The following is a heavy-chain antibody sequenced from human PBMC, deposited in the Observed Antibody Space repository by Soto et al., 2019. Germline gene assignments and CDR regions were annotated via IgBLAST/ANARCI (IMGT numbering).Heavy chain of an antibody. J-gene: IGHJ6*02. Sequence: PSETLSLTCAVYGGSFSGYYWSWIRQPPGKGLEWIGEINHSGSTNYSPSLKSRVTISVDTSKNQFSLKLSSVTAADTAVYYCARGPIVPAAMWYYYYYGMDVWGQGTTVTVSS. V-gene: IGHV4-34*01. CDR2: INHSGST. CDR3: ARGPIVPAAMWYYYYYGMDV. CDR1: GGSFSGYY. D-gene: IGHD2-2*01.